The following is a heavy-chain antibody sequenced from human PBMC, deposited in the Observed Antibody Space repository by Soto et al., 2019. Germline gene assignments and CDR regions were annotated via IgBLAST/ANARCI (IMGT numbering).Heavy chain of an antibody. CDR3: TTDRPYSGGSNALY. D-gene: IGHD2-15*01. V-gene: IGHV3-15*01. J-gene: IGHJ4*02. CDR2: IKSKAAGETV. CDR1: GFTFSHGW. Sequence: EVQLVESGGGLVKPGGSLRLSCAVSGFTFSHGWMTWVRQTPGKGLEWVGRIKSKAAGETVDYAAPVKGRFTISREDSQNTLYLQMDSLKTEDTAVYYCTTDRPYSGGSNALYWGQGTLVTVSS.